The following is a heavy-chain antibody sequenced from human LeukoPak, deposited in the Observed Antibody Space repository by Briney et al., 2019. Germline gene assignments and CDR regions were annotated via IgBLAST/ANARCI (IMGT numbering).Heavy chain of an antibody. CDR1: GDSIRSVHYY. D-gene: IGHD3-9*01. J-gene: IGHJ5*02. Sequence: SQTLSLTCSVSGDSIRSVHYYWGWIRQPPGRGLEWIGSIYDTGSTYYNPSLKSRVTIFVDTSKNQFSLRLTSVTAADTAMYYCARQNHDIGTNWFDPWGQGTLVTVSS. CDR3: ARQNHDIGTNWFDP. CDR2: IYDTGST. V-gene: IGHV4-39*01.